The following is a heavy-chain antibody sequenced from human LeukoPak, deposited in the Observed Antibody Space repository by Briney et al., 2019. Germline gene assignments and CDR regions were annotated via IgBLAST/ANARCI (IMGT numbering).Heavy chain of an antibody. Sequence: SETLSLTCTVSGGSISSYYWSWIRQPPGKGLEWIGYIYYRGSTNYNPSLKSRVTISVDTSKNQFSLKLSSVTAADTAVYYCARDGGNAFDYWGQGALVTVSS. V-gene: IGHV4-59*01. J-gene: IGHJ4*02. D-gene: IGHD2-15*01. CDR3: ARDGGNAFDY. CDR2: IYYRGST. CDR1: GGSISSYY.